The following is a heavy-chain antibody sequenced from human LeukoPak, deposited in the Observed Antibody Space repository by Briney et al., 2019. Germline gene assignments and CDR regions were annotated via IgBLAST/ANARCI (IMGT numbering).Heavy chain of an antibody. Sequence: GGSLRLSCAASGFTFCSYSMNWVRQAPGKGLEWVSSISSSSSYIYYADSVKGRFTISRDNAKNSLYLQMNSLRAEDTAVYYCARDPRVGWFDPWGQGTLVTVSS. CDR3: ARDPRVGWFDP. CDR2: ISSSSSYI. CDR1: GFTFCSYS. V-gene: IGHV3-21*01. J-gene: IGHJ5*02.